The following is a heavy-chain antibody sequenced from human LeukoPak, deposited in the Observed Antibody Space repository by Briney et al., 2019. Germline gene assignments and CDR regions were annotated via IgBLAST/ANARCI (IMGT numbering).Heavy chain of an antibody. D-gene: IGHD3-10*01. Sequence: PGGSLRLSCAASGFTFSIHGMNWVRQTPGKGLEWVSYIINSGGTIYYADSVQGRFTISGDNAKNSLYLQMNSLRDEDTAVYYCARVGRGLYSMDVWGQGTTVTVSS. V-gene: IGHV3-48*02. CDR2: IINSGGTI. CDR1: GFTFSIHG. CDR3: ARVGRGLYSMDV. J-gene: IGHJ6*02.